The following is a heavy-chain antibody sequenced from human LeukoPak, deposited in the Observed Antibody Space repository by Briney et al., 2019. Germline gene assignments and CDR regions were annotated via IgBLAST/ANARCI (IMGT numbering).Heavy chain of an antibody. D-gene: IGHD2-15*01. CDR2: IYYSGST. J-gene: IGHJ2*01. CDR3: ARDGNCSGGSCYFPYWYFDL. CDR1: GGSISSYY. Sequence: SETLSLTCTVSGGSISSYYWSWIRQPPGKGLEWIGYIYYSGSTNYNPSLKSRVTISVDTSKNQFSLKLSSVTAADTAVYYCARDGNCSGGSCYFPYWYFDLWGRGTLVTVSS. V-gene: IGHV4-59*12.